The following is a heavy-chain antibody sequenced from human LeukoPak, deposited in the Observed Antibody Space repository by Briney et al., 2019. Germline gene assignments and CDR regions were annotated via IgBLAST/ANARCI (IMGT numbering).Heavy chain of an antibody. D-gene: IGHD3-10*01. J-gene: IGHJ4*02. Sequence: ASVKVSCKASGYTFTGYYMHGVRQAPGQGLEWMGWINPNRGGTNYAQKFQGRVTMTRDTSISTAYMELSRLRSDDTAVYYCARDRQITMVRGATSYYFDYWGQGTLVTVSS. V-gene: IGHV1-2*02. CDR2: INPNRGGT. CDR3: ARDRQITMVRGATSYYFDY. CDR1: GYTFTGYY.